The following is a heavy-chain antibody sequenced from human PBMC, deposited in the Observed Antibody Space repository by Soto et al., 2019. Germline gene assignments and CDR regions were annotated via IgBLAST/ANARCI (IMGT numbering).Heavy chain of an antibody. D-gene: IGHD3-3*01. CDR2: IIPIFGTA. CDR3: ASGHYDFWSGYLSRRYYYGMDV. CDR1: GGTFSSDA. Sequence: ASVKVSCKASGGTFSSDAISWVRQAPGQGLEWMGGIIPIFGTANYAQKFQGRVTITADESTSTAYMELSSLRSEDTAVYYCASGHYDFWSGYLSRRYYYGMDVWGQGTTVTVSS. J-gene: IGHJ6*02. V-gene: IGHV1-69*13.